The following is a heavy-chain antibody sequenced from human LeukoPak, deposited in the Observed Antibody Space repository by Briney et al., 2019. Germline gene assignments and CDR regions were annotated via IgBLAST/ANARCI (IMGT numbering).Heavy chain of an antibody. CDR2: IRYDGSNK. D-gene: IGHD6-13*01. CDR1: GFTFSSYG. CDR3: ARTYSSSWLLDY. Sequence: GGSLRLSCAASGFTFSSYGMHWVRQAPGKGLEWVAFIRYDGSNKYYADSVKGRFTISRDNSKNTLYLQMNSLRAEDTAVYYCARTYSSSWLLDYWGQGTLVTVSS. V-gene: IGHV3-30*02. J-gene: IGHJ4*02.